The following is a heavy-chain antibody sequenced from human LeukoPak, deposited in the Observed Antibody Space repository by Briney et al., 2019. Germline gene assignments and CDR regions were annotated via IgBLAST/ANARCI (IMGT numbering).Heavy chain of an antibody. CDR3: ARGTYYYEF. J-gene: IGHJ4*02. CDR1: KFTFSSYW. V-gene: IGHV3-7*04. D-gene: IGHD3-16*01. Sequence: GGSLRLSCAASKFTFSSYWMSWVSQDPGKGLEWVAYMNQLGNEKNYLDSVKGRFTISRDNAKNSLYLQMTSLRAEDTAVYYCARGTYYYEFWGQGTLVTVSS. CDR2: MNQLGNEK.